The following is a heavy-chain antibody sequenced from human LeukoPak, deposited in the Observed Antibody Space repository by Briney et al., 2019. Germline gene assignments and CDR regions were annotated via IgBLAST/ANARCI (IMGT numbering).Heavy chain of an antibody. Sequence: SETLPLTCTVSGGSISSYYWSWIRQPAGKGLEWIGRIYTSGSTNYNPSLKSRVTMSVDTSKNQFSLKLSSVTAADTAVYYCARLYSSSSDYYYYGMDVWGQGTTVTVSS. V-gene: IGHV4-4*07. CDR2: IYTSGST. CDR3: ARLYSSSSDYYYYGMDV. D-gene: IGHD6-6*01. J-gene: IGHJ6*02. CDR1: GGSISSYY.